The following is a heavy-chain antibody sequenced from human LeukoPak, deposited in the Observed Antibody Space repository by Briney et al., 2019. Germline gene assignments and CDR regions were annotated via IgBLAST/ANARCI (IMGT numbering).Heavy chain of an antibody. CDR3: AGGTGWLIDS. Sequence: GGSLRLSCVASGITFSRHWMKWVRQAPGKGLEWVANIKQDGSEKFYVDSVKGRFTISRDNAKNSLYLQMSSLKPEDTALYYCAGGTGWLIDSWGQGTLVTVSS. V-gene: IGHV3-7*01. J-gene: IGHJ4*02. D-gene: IGHD3-9*01. CDR2: IKQDGSEK. CDR1: GITFSRHW.